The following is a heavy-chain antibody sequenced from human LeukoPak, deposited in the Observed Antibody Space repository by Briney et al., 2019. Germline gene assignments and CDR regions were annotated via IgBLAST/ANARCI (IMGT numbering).Heavy chain of an antibody. D-gene: IGHD3-3*01. V-gene: IGHV1-69*05. CDR1: GGTFSSYA. CDR3: ARVFWIPTRKESYYYYYMDV. J-gene: IGHJ6*03. CDR2: IIPILGTA. Sequence: SVKVSCKASGGTFSSYAISWVRQAPGQGLEWMGGIIPILGTANYAQKFQGRVTITTDESTSTAYMELSSLRSEDTAVYYCARVFWIPTRKESYYYYYMDVWGKGTTVTVSS.